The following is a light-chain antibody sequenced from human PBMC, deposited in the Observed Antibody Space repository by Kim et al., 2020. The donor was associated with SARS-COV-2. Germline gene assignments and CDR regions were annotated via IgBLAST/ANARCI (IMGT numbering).Light chain of an antibody. CDR2: AAS. J-gene: IGKJ5*01. Sequence: ATVGGRVTKSGRASQCKRNEMGWYQQNPGKAPKRLIYAASSLQSGVPSRFSGSGSGTEFTLTISSLQPEDFATYYCLHHNSYPITFDRGTRLGIK. CDR1: QCKRNE. CDR3: LHHNSYPIT. V-gene: IGKV1-17*01.